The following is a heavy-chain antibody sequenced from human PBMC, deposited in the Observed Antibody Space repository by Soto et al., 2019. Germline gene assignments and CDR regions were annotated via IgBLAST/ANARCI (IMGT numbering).Heavy chain of an antibody. Sequence: QVQVVESGGGVVQPGTSLTLSCVTSGFIFTTNGMHWVRQAPGKGLEWVAAIQSDGSKKYYSDSVKGRFTISRDDSRNTLYLQMNSVRAEDTAQYYCGRDLQVGVIYFDPWGQGTLVTVSS. CDR2: IQSDGSKK. V-gene: IGHV3-33*05. CDR1: GFIFTTNG. D-gene: IGHD1-26*01. J-gene: IGHJ5*02. CDR3: GRDLQVGVIYFDP.